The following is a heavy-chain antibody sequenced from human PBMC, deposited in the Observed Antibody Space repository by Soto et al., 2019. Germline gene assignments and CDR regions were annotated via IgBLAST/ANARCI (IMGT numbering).Heavy chain of an antibody. CDR2: INSDASHT. J-gene: IGHJ5*02. CDR3: VRDGNCTTTSCYGNWFDP. CDR1: GFTFSTYW. Sequence: EVQLVESGGGLVQPGGSLRLSCAASGFTFSTYWMHWIRQVPGKGLEWVSRINSDASHTYYADSVKGRFTISRDNAKNTLHLEMNSLRAEDTAVYYCVRDGNCTTTSCYGNWFDPWGQGTLVTVSS. V-gene: IGHV3-74*01. D-gene: IGHD2-2*01.